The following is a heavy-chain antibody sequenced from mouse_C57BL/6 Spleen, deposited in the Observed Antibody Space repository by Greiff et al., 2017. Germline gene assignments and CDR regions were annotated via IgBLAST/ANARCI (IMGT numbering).Heavy chain of an antibody. CDR1: GYTFTDYY. CDR2: INPNNGGT. CDR3: ASGLLGGYFDY. J-gene: IGHJ2*01. D-gene: IGHD1-1*02. V-gene: IGHV1-26*01. Sequence: VQLQQSGPELVKPGASVKISCKASGYTFTDYYMNWVKQSHGKSLEWIGDINPNNGGTSYNQKFKGKATLTVDKSSSTAYMERRSLTSEDSAVYYCASGLLGGYFDYWGQGTTLTVSS.